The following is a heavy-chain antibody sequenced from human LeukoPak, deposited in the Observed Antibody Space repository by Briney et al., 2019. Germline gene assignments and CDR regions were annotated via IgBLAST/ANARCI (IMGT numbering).Heavy chain of an antibody. CDR2: IPDGSSNT. D-gene: IGHD5-24*01. V-gene: IGHV3-23*01. CDR3: AKWLRVATTYFDY. J-gene: IGHJ4*02. Sequence: GGSLRLSCAASGFTFSSYAMSWVRQTPGKGLEWVSTIPDGSSNTYYADSVKGRFTISRDNSKNTLYLQMNSLGAEDTAVYYCAKWLRVATTYFDYWGQGTLVTVSS. CDR1: GFTFSSYA.